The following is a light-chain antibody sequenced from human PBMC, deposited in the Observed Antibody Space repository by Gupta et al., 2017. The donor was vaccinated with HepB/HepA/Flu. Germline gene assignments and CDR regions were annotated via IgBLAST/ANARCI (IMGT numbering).Light chain of an antibody. CDR2: YAS. CDR1: ESIGSS. V-gene: IGKV6-21*01. Sequence: EIVLTQSPDFQSVTPKEKVTITCRASESIGSSLHWYQQKPHQPPKLLIKYASQYCSGVPSRFSGSGSGTDFTLTIDRLEPEDAAVYYCQQSNSLGGSFGQGTKLEIK. CDR3: QQSNSLGGS. J-gene: IGKJ2*04.